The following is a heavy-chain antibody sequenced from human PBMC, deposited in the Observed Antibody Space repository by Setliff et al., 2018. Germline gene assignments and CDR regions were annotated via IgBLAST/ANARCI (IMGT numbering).Heavy chain of an antibody. D-gene: IGHD2-21*02. CDR1: GFSFRDSW. Sequence: GESLKISCAASGFSFRDSWMSWVRQAPGKGLEWVANINHDGIEKYYVDSVKGRFTISRGNAKNSLYLHMNSLRAEDTAVYYCVRGGEGRDDSNSGSWGQGTLVTVSS. CDR3: VRGGEGRDDSNSGS. CDR2: INHDGIEK. J-gene: IGHJ5*02. V-gene: IGHV3-7*01.